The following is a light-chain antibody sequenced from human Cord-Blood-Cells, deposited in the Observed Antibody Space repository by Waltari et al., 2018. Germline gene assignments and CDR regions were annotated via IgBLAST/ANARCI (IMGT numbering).Light chain of an antibody. CDR3: SSYAGSNNLV. CDR1: SSDVGGYNY. Sequence: QSALTQPPSASGSPGQSVTISCTGTSSDVGGYNYVSWYQQHPDKAPKLMINEVSKRPSGVPDRFSGFKSGNTASRTVSGLQAEDEADYYCSSYAGSNNLVFGGGTKLTVL. CDR2: EVS. V-gene: IGLV2-8*01. J-gene: IGLJ2*01.